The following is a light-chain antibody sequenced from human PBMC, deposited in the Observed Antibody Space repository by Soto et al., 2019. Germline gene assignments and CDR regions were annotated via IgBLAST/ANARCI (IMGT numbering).Light chain of an antibody. J-gene: IGKJ5*01. CDR3: QQLNSFT. CDR1: QGIGSY. V-gene: IGKV1-9*01. CDR2: AAS. Sequence: DIQLTQSPSFLSASVGDRVTITCRDSQGIGSYLAWYQQKPGKAPKLLIYAASTLQSGVPSRFSGSGSGTDFTLTIRRLQTEDFATYYCQQLNSFTFGQGTRLEIK.